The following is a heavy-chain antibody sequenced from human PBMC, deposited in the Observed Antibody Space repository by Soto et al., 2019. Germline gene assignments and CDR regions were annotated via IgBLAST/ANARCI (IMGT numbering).Heavy chain of an antibody. J-gene: IGHJ4*02. D-gene: IGHD1-26*01. CDR3: PTDGPGVGATSNFDY. V-gene: IGHV3-48*02. CDR2: ISGSSTTI. CDR1: GFTFTTYS. Sequence: GGSLRLSCAASGFTFTTYSMNWVRQAPGKGLEWVSYISGSSTTIYYADSVQGRFTISRDNAKNSLYLQMNSLRDEDTAVYYCPTDGPGVGATSNFDYWGQGALVTVSP.